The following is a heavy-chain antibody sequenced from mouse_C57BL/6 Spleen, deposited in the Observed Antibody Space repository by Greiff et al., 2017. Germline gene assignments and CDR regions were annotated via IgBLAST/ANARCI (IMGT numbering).Heavy chain of an antibody. J-gene: IGHJ1*03. V-gene: IGHV5-17*01. D-gene: IGHD2-5*01. CDR2: ISSGSSTI. CDR3: ARHNYSNYVWYFDV. CDR1: GFTFSDYG. Sequence: EVMLVESGGGLVKPGGSLKLSCAASGFTFSDYGMHWVRQAPEKGLEWVAYISSGSSTIYYADTVKGRFTISRDNAKNTLFLQMTSLRSEDTAMYYCARHNYSNYVWYFDVWGTGTTVTVSS.